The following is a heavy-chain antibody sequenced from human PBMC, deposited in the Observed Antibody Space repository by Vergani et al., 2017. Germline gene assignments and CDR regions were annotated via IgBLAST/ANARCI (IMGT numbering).Heavy chain of an antibody. V-gene: IGHV4-4*07. CDR3: ARDRARTAYCSSTSCHDYYYMDV. D-gene: IGHD2-2*01. J-gene: IGHJ6*03. CDR1: GGSISSYY. CDR2: IYTSGST. Sequence: QVQLQESGPGLVKPSETLSLTCTVSGGSISSYYWSWIRQPAGKGLEWIGRIYTSGSTNYNPSLKSRVTMSVDTSKNQFSLKLSSVTAADTAVYYCARDRARTAYCSSTSCHDYYYMDVWGKGTTVTVSS.